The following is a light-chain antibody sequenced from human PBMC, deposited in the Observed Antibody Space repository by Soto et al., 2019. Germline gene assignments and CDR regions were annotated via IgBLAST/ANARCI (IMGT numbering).Light chain of an antibody. CDR2: GTT. CDR3: VLYLGNGISV. Sequence: QAVVTQEPSFSVSPGVTVTLTCGLKSGSVSSSNYPSWYQQNPGQPPRTVTYGTTTRSSGVPDRLSVSILGDKDALTITGAQAEDECDYYCVLYLGNGISVFGGGTMLTVL. CDR1: SGSVSSSNY. J-gene: IGLJ3*02. V-gene: IGLV8-61*01.